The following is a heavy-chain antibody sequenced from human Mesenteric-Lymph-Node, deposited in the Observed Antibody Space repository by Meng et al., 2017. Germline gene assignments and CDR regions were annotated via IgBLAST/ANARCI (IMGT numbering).Heavy chain of an antibody. CDR1: GGSIRNDQW. Sequence: VLLQEWGPGLVTPLGTLSLTCEFSGGSIRNDQWWSWVRQAPGKGLEWIGEIYHSGRTNYNPSVKSRVSMSVDKSQNHFSLRLSSVTAADTAVYYCTTLYGDSISWGQGTLVTVSS. CDR2: IYHSGRT. J-gene: IGHJ4*02. D-gene: IGHD4-17*01. V-gene: IGHV4-4*02. CDR3: TTLYGDSIS.